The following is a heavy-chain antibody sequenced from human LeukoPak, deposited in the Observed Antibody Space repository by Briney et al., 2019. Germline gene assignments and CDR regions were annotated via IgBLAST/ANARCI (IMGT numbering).Heavy chain of an antibody. J-gene: IGHJ4*02. Sequence: GGSLRLSCAASRFTFSSSGMNWVRQAPEKGLEWVSYISSSGSTIYYADSVKGRFTISRDNAKNSLYLQMNSLRDEDTAVYYCARAPDTATNYWGQGTLVTVSS. CDR1: RFTFSSSG. CDR3: ARAPDTATNY. V-gene: IGHV3-48*02. CDR2: ISSSGSTI. D-gene: IGHD5-18*01.